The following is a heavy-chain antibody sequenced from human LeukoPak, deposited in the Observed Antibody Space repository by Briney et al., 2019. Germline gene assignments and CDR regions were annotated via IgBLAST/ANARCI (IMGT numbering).Heavy chain of an antibody. CDR2: ISYDGSNK. J-gene: IGHJ3*02. Sequence: GGSLRLSCAASGFTFSSYAMHWVRQAPGKGLEWVAVISYDGSNKYYADSVKGRFTISRGNSKNTLYLQMNSLRAEDTAVYYCARYAYDSSGYYLGHAFDIWGQGTMVTVSS. V-gene: IGHV3-30-3*01. CDR3: ARYAYDSSGYYLGHAFDI. CDR1: GFTFSSYA. D-gene: IGHD3-22*01.